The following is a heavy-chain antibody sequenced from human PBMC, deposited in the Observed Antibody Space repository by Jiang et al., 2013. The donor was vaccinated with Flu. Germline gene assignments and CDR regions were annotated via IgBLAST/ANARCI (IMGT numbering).Heavy chain of an antibody. CDR3: ATQPTAEYFYH. CDR2: DGSEE. J-gene: IGHJ1*01. Sequence: DGSEEYYVDPVKGRFTISRDNAKNSLYLQMNTLRAEDTAVYYCATQPTAEYFYHWGQGTLVTVSS. D-gene: IGHD4-17*01. V-gene: IGHV3-7*01.